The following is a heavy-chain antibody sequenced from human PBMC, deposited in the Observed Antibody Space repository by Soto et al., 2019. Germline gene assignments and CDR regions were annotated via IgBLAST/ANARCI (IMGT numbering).Heavy chain of an antibody. CDR3: AKDPGTSCYFCLGHYFDY. Sequence: GGSVRLSCAASGFTFSSYAMSWVRQAPGKGLEWVSAISGSGGSTYYADSVKGRFTISRDNSKNTLYLQMNSLRAEDTAVYYCAKDPGTSCYFCLGHYFDYWGQGTLVTVSS. CDR1: GFTFSSYA. D-gene: IGHD2-2*01. J-gene: IGHJ4*02. V-gene: IGHV3-23*01. CDR2: ISGSGGST.